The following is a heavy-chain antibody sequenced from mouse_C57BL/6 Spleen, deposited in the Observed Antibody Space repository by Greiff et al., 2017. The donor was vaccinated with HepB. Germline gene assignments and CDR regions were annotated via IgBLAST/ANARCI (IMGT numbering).Heavy chain of an antibody. Sequence: DVQLVESGGGLVQPKGSLKLSCAASGFTFNTYAMHWVRQAPGKGLEWVARIRSKSSNYATYYADSVKDRFTISRDDSQSMLYLQMNNLKTEDTAMYYCVRDGGNYVTLAWFAYWGQGTLVTVSA. CDR3: VRDGGNYVTLAWFAY. CDR1: GFTFNTYA. CDR2: IRSKSSNYAT. D-gene: IGHD1-1*02. J-gene: IGHJ3*01. V-gene: IGHV10-3*01.